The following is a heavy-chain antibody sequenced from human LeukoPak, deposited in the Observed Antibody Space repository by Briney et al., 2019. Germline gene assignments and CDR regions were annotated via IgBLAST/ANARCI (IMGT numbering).Heavy chain of an antibody. V-gene: IGHV1-18*01. CDR3: ARALWSVHYYLDY. CDR2: ISAYNGNT. Sequence: ASVKVSCKTSGYTFSHYVFSWVRQAPGQGLEWMGWISAYNGNTEYAQKFQGRVTLTTDTSTDTAYMEVRSLTSADTAVYFCARALWSVHYYLDYWGQGTLVTVSS. J-gene: IGHJ4*02. CDR1: GYTFSHYV. D-gene: IGHD3-3*01.